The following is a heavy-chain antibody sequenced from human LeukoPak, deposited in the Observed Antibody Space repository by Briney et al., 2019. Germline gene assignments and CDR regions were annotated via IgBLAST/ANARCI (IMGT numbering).Heavy chain of an antibody. V-gene: IGHV4-39*01. D-gene: IGHD1-26*01. CDR3: AKSGGYGLIDY. Sequence: PSETLSLTCAVSGASISGSGYYLGWIRQPPGKGLEWIGNIYYTGNTYYNASLQSRVTISIDTSKNQFSLRLNSVTAADTAMYYCAKSGGYGLIDYWGQGTLVTVSS. J-gene: IGHJ4*02. CDR2: IYYTGNT. CDR1: GASISGSGYY.